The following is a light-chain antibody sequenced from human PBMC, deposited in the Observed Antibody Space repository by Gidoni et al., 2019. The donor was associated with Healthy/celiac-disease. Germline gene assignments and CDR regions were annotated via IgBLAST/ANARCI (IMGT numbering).Light chain of an antibody. CDR3: QQYGSSPPMYT. V-gene: IGKV3-20*01. Sequence: EIVLTQSPGTLSLSPGERATLSCRASQSVSSSYLAWYQQKPGQAPRLRIYGASSRATGIPDRFSGSGSGTDFTLTISRLEPEDFAVYYCQQYGSSPPMYTFXQXTKLEIK. J-gene: IGKJ2*01. CDR1: QSVSSSY. CDR2: GAS.